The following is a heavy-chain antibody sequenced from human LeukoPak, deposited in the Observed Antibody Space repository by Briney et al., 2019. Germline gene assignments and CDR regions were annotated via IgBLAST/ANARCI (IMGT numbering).Heavy chain of an antibody. CDR1: GFSLTTSGVG. CDR2: IYWDDDK. V-gene: IGHV2-5*02. D-gene: IGHD2-2*01. J-gene: IGHJ5*02. CDR3: AHTPSPRVVLAPNWFDP. Sequence: SGPTLVKPTQTLTLTCSLSGFSLTTSGVGVGWIRQPPGKALQWLALIYWDDDKRYSPSLRSRLTITKDTSKNQVVLTMTNMDPVDTATYYCAHTPSPRVVLAPNWFDPWGQGTLVTVSS.